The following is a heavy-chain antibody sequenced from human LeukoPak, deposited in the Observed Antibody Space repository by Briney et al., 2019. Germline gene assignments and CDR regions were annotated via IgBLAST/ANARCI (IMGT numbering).Heavy chain of an antibody. CDR3: ARVPEIDYATPHFDY. J-gene: IGHJ4*02. Sequence: GGSLKLSCAASEFSVGSNYMTWVRQAPGKGLEWVSLIYSGGSTYYADSVKGRFTISRDNSKNTLYLQMNSLRSDDTAIYYCARVPEIDYATPHFDYWGQGTLVTVSS. V-gene: IGHV3-53*05. D-gene: IGHD4-17*01. CDR1: EFSVGSNY. CDR2: IYSGGST.